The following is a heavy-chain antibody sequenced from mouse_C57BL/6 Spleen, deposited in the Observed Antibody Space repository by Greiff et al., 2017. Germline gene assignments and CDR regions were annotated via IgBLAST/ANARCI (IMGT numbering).Heavy chain of an antibody. Sequence: VKLQEPGAELVRPGASVTLSCKASGYTFTDYEMHWVKQTPVHGLEWIGAIYPESGGTAYNQKFKGKAILTADKSSSTAYMELSSLTSEDSAVYYCAREDYCGSNNYFDYWGQGTTLTVSS. CDR3: AREDYCGSNNYFDY. V-gene: IGHV1-15*01. CDR1: GYTFTDYE. CDR2: IYPESGGT. J-gene: IGHJ2*01. D-gene: IGHD1-1*01.